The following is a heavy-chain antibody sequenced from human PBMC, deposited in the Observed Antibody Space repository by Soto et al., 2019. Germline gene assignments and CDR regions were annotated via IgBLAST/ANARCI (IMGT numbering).Heavy chain of an antibody. CDR1: GFTFSDYY. Sequence: GGSLRLSCAASGFTFSDYYMSWIRQAPGKGLEWVSYIISSSSYTNYAVSVKGRFTISRDNSKNTLYLQMNSLRAEDTAVYYCAKPYYYDSSGYYEVFDYWGQGTLVTVSS. D-gene: IGHD3-22*01. CDR2: IISSSSYT. J-gene: IGHJ4*02. CDR3: AKPYYYDSSGYYEVFDY. V-gene: IGHV3-11*03.